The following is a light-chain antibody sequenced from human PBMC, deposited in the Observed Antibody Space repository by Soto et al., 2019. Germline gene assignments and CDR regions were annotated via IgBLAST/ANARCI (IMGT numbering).Light chain of an antibody. V-gene: IGLV2-14*01. Sequence: QSVLTQPASVSGSPGQSITISCTGTSSDIGDYNYVSWFQQHPGRAPKLLIFEVTNRPSGVSNRFSGSKSGYTASLTISGLQTEEEADYSRNSYTSTETYVFGTGTKVTV. CDR2: EVT. CDR3: NSYTSTETYV. J-gene: IGLJ1*01. CDR1: SSDIGDYNY.